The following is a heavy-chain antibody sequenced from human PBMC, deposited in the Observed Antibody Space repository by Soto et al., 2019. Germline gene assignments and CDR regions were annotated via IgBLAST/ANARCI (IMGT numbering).Heavy chain of an antibody. CDR3: ALGIAAAGTPFDY. CDR1: GGSISSYY. CDR2: IYYSGST. J-gene: IGHJ4*02. V-gene: IGHV4-59*01. Sequence: SETLSLTCTVSGGSISSYYWSWIRQPPGKGLEWIGYIYYSGSTNYNPSLKSRVTISVDTSKNQFSLKLSSVTAADTAVYYCALGIAAAGTPFDYWGQGILVTVSS. D-gene: IGHD6-13*01.